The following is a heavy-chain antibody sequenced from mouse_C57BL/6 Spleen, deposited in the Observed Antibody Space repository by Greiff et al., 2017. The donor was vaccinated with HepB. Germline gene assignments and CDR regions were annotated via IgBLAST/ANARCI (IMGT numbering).Heavy chain of an antibody. CDR1: GYTFTNYW. J-gene: IGHJ4*01. Sequence: VKLMESGAELVRPGTSVKMSCKASGYTFTNYWIGWAKQRPGHGLEWIGDIYPGGGYTNYNEKFKGKATLTADKSSSTAYMQFSSLTSEDSAIYYCARRGLRHAMDYWGQGTSVTVSS. CDR3: ARRGLRHAMDY. D-gene: IGHD2-4*01. CDR2: IYPGGGYT. V-gene: IGHV1-63*01.